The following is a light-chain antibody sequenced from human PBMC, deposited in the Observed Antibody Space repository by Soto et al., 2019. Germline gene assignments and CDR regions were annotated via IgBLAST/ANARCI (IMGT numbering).Light chain of an antibody. CDR2: EVN. V-gene: IGLV2-8*01. J-gene: IGLJ1*01. CDR3: SSYAGTTFV. Sequence: QSVLTQPPSASGSPGQSVTISCTGTSSDVGGYNYVSWYQQHPGKAPKLIIYEVNKRPSGVPDRFSGSKSGNTASLTVSGLQAEDEADYYCSSYAGTTFVFGTGTKVTVL. CDR1: SSDVGGYNY.